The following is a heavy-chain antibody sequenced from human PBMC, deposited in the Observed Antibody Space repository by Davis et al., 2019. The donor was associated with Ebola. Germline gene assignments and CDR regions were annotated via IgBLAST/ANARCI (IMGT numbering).Heavy chain of an antibody. CDR3: ANSWGTIFGVVKYYFDC. D-gene: IGHD3-3*01. Sequence: GESLKISCAASGFTFSSYAMSWVRQAPGKGLEWVSTISSSGGSTYYADSVKGRFTISRDNSKNTLYLQMNSLRAEDTAVYYCANSWGTIFGVVKYYFDCWGQGTLVTVSS. J-gene: IGHJ4*02. CDR1: GFTFSSYA. V-gene: IGHV3-23*01. CDR2: ISSSGGST.